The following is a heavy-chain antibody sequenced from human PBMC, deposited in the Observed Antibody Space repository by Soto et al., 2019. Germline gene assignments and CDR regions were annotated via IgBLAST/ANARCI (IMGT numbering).Heavy chain of an antibody. D-gene: IGHD3-22*01. CDR1: GFTFSNAW. CDR2: IKSKTDGGTT. V-gene: IGHV3-15*07. Sequence: EVQLVESGGDLVKPGGSLRLACAASGFTFSNAWINWVRQAPWKGLECVGRIKSKTDGGTTDFAALVKGRFAISRDDSKHMVYLQMNRLKIEDKSIYYCTTDSYFTRILVRFDFWGHGTLVTVSS. J-gene: IGHJ4*01. CDR3: TTDSYFTRILVRFDF.